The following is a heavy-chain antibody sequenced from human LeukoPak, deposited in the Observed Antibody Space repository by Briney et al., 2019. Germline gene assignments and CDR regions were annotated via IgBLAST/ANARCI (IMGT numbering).Heavy chain of an antibody. CDR3: ARAVWTYCSSTSCPNFFDF. CDR1: GYSISSGYY. V-gene: IGHV4-38-2*02. CDR2: IYHSGST. J-gene: IGHJ4*02. D-gene: IGHD2-2*01. Sequence: PSETLSLTCTVSGYSISSGYYRGWIRQPPGKGLEWIGSIYHSGSTYYSPSLKSRVTISADTSKNQFSLKLSSVTAADTAVYYCARAVWTYCSSTSCPNFFDFWGQGTLVTVSS.